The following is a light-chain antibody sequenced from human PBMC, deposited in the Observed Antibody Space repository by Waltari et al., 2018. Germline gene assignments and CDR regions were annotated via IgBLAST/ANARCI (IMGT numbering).Light chain of an antibody. CDR3: QQRSNWPPALT. Sequence: EIVLTQSPATLSLSPGERATLSCRASQSVSSYLAWYQQKPGQAPRLLIYAASNRATGIPARFSGSGSGTDFPLTISSLEPEDFAVYYCQQRSNWPPALTFGGGTKVEIK. J-gene: IGKJ4*01. CDR2: AAS. CDR1: QSVSSY. V-gene: IGKV3-11*01.